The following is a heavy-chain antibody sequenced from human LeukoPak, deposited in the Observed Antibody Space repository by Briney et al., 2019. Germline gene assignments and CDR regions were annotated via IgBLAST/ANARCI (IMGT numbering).Heavy chain of an antibody. J-gene: IGHJ4*02. D-gene: IGHD5-18*01. V-gene: IGHV3-23*01. CDR1: GFTFSNYA. Sequence: GGSLRLSCAASGFTFSNYAMTWVRQAPGKGLEWVSGIRGSGGSTYYADSVKGRFTISRHNSKNTLYLQMNSLRAEDTAVYYCARDLGYSYGYGHWGQGTLVTVSS. CDR3: ARDLGYSYGYGH. CDR2: IRGSGGST.